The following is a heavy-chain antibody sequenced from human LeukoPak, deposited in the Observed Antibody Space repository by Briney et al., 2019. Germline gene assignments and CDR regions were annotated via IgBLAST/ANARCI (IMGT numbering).Heavy chain of an antibody. J-gene: IGHJ6*02. CDR2: IYYTGTT. D-gene: IGHD2/OR15-2a*01. CDR1: GGSISSDY. Sequence: KPSETLSLTCTVSGGSISSDYWSWLRQPPGKGLEWMGNIYYTGTTNYHPSLKSRVTISVDTSRIQFSLKLSSVTAADTAVYYCAKTATVNTRYGLDVWGQGTTVIVSS. CDR3: AKTATVNTRYGLDV. V-gene: IGHV4-59*01.